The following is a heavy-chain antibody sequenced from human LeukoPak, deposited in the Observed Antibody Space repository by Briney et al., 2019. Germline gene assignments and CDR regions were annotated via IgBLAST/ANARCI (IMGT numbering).Heavy chain of an antibody. CDR3: ASILATPSADY. J-gene: IGHJ4*02. CDR1: RFTFGSYA. V-gene: IGHV3-23*01. D-gene: IGHD3-3*02. Sequence: GGSLRLSCAASRFTFGSYAMSWVRQAPGEGLEWVSAISDSGDSTYYADSVKGRFTTSRDNSKHTLYLQMSRLRAEDTAVYYCASILATPSADYWGQGTLVTVSS. CDR2: ISDSGDST.